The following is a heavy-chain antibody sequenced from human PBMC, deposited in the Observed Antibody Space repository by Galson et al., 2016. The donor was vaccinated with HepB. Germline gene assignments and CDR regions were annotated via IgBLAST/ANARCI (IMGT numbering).Heavy chain of an antibody. V-gene: IGHV1-69*06. Sequence: SVKVSCKASGGTFSNHAISWVRQAPGQGLEWVGGIIPIYGTATAAQKFQGRVTITADKSTSTAYMDLRSLRSDDTAVYYCARAPGMRRYGGWFDPWGQGTLVTVSS. D-gene: IGHD4-23*01. J-gene: IGHJ5*02. CDR1: GGTFSNHA. CDR2: IIPIYGTA. CDR3: ARAPGMRRYGGWFDP.